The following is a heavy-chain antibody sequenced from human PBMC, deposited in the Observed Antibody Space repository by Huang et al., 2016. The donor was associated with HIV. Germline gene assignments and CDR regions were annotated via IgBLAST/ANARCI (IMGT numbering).Heavy chain of an antibody. D-gene: IGHD1-26*01. J-gene: IGHJ4*02. V-gene: IGHV3-30*18. CDR1: GFTFNKFD. CDR2: ISYDGSSK. Sequence: QVQLVESGGGVVQPGRSLSLSCAAFGFTFNKFDMHWVRRAPGNGLERVAIISYDGSSKYHADSVTGRFTISRDNSKNTVYLQINSLRVEDTAVYCCAKDRRGSGTYYDYFEYWGQGTLVTVSS. CDR3: AKDRRGSGTYYDYFEY.